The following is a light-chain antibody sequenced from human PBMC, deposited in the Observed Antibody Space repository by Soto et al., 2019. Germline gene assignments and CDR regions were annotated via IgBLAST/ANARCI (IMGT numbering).Light chain of an antibody. CDR1: QSVSSSY. CDR2: GAS. CDR3: QQYGSSLTWT. Sequence: EIVSTQSPGTLSLSPGERATLSCRASQSVSSSYLAWYQQKPGQAPRLLIYGASSRATGIPDRFSGSGSGTDFTLTISRLEPEDFAVYYCQQYGSSLTWTFGQGTKVDIK. J-gene: IGKJ1*01. V-gene: IGKV3-20*01.